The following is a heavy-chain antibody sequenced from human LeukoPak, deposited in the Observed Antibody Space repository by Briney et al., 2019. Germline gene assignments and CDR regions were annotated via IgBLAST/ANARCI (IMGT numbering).Heavy chain of an antibody. CDR3: AREDGYCSGGNCYSYFDS. Sequence: GGSLRLSCAASGFTFSHFWMSWVRQAPGKGLEWVAYIKKTGSETYYVDSVKGRFTITRDNTRNSLFLQMSSLRAEDTAVYFCAREDGYCSGGNCYSYFDSWGQGTLVTVSS. CDR1: GFTFSHFW. J-gene: IGHJ4*02. CDR2: IKKTGSET. V-gene: IGHV3-7*01. D-gene: IGHD2-15*01.